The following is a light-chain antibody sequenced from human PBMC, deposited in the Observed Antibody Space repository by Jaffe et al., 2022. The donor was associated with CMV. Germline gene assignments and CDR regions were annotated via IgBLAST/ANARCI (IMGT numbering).Light chain of an antibody. Sequence: EIVLTQSPGTLSLSPGERATLSCRASQRISSSYLAWYQQKPGQAPRLLIYGTSSTATGIPDRFSGSGSGTVFTLTISRLEPEDFAVYYCQQYGSSPYTFGQGTKLEIK. CDR1: QRISSSY. CDR2: GTS. J-gene: IGKJ2*01. CDR3: QQYGSSPYT. V-gene: IGKV3-20*01.